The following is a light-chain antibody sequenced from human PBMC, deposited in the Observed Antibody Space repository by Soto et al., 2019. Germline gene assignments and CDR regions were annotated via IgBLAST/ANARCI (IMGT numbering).Light chain of an antibody. V-gene: IGKV3-11*01. Sequence: EIVLTQSPATLSLSPGERATLSCRASQSVSSYLAWYQQKPGQAPRLLIYDASNRATGIPARFSGSGSGTEFTLTISSLQSEDFAVYYCQQYGNSPPTFGQGTKVDIK. CDR1: QSVSSY. CDR3: QQYGNSPPT. CDR2: DAS. J-gene: IGKJ1*01.